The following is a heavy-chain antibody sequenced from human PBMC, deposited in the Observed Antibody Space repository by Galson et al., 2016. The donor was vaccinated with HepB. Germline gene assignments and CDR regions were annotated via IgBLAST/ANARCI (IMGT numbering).Heavy chain of an antibody. CDR3: AREQCVVSGYFDY. V-gene: IGHV3-7*03. D-gene: IGHD2-21*01. J-gene: IGHJ4*02. CDR1: GFTFSAYW. Sequence: SLRLSCAASGFTFSAYWMSWVRQAPGKGLEWVASIQQDGNERYYVDSLKGRLTISRDNAEDSMYLQMNSLTVEDTAVYYCAREQCVVSGYFDYWGQGTLVTVSS. CDR2: IQQDGNER.